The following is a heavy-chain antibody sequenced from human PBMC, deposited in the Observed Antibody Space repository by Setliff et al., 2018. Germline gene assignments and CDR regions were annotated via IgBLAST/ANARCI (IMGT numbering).Heavy chain of an antibody. CDR2: TYFSGTT. CDR1: GGSISNSNYY. V-gene: IGHV4-39*07. J-gene: IGHJ5*02. D-gene: IGHD1-7*01. Sequence: PSETLSLTCTASGGSISNSNYYWGWIRQPPGKGLEWIGSTYFSGTTYYNPSLKSRVTMSINTSKNHFSLNLSSVTAADTAVYFCAKTELGLTGTKNWFDPWGQGTLVTVSS. CDR3: AKTELGLTGTKNWFDP.